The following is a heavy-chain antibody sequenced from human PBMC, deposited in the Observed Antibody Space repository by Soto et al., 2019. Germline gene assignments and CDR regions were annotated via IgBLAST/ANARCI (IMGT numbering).Heavy chain of an antibody. J-gene: IGHJ6*02. D-gene: IGHD2-21*02. CDR1: GFTVSSYV. V-gene: IGHV3-30*04. Sequence: QVKLVESGGGVVQPGRSLRLSCAASGFTVSSYVMHWVRQAPGKGLEWVAVISYDGRNKYYADSVKGRFTISRDNSQKNLHLEMNGLRGEDTAVYYCARDGRDERTDYNDSGLDVWGQGTTVAVSS. CDR3: ARDGRDERTDYNDSGLDV. CDR2: ISYDGRNK.